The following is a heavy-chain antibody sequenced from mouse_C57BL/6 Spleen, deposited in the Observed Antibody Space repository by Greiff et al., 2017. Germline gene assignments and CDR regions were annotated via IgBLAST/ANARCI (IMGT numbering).Heavy chain of an antibody. CDR3: ARVYDGYYRYFDV. J-gene: IGHJ1*03. CDR1: GFTFSDYY. V-gene: IGHV5-16*01. Sequence: DVKLVESEGGLVQPGSSMKLSCTASGFTFSDYYMAWVRQVPEKGLEWVANINYDGSSTYYLDSLKSRFIISRDNAKNILYLQMSSLKSEDTATYYCARVYDGYYRYFDVWGTGTTVTVSS. CDR2: INYDGSST. D-gene: IGHD2-3*01.